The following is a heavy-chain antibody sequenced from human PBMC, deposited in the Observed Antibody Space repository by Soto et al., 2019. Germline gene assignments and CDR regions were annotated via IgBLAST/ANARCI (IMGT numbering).Heavy chain of an antibody. J-gene: IGHJ4*02. V-gene: IGHV3-15*01. CDR1: GFTFSNAW. Sequence: GGSLRLSCAASGFTFSNAWISWVRQAPGKGLEWVGRIKSKTDGGTTDYAAPVKGRFTISRDDSKNTLYLQMNSLKTEDTAVYYCTTSITISGVVRSYWGQGTLVTVSS. CDR2: IKSKTDGGTT. D-gene: IGHD3-3*01. CDR3: TTSITISGVVRSY.